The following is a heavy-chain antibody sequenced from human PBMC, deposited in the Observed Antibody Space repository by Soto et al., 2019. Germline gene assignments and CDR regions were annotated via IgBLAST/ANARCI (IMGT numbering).Heavy chain of an antibody. CDR2: INHSGIT. J-gene: IGHJ6*03. CDR3: ARSPYMDV. V-gene: IGHV4-34*01. CDR1: GGSFSGYY. Sequence: PSETLSLTCAVFGGSFSGYYWSWIRQPPGKGLEWFGEINHSGITNYNPSLKSRVTISVDTSKNQFSLKLSSVTAADTAVYYCARSPYMDVWGKGTTVTVSS.